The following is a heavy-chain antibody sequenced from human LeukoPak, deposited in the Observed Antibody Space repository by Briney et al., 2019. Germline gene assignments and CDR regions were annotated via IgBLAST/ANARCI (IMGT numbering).Heavy chain of an antibody. CDR3: ARHGGTLDYFDS. J-gene: IGHJ4*02. Sequence: PSETLSLTCSVSNGSISTYYWSWIRQSPGKGLAWIGYIYYGGTTSYNPSLKRRVTISVHSPKNHFSLRLTSLTAADTALYYCARHGGTLDYFDSWGPGSLVIVSS. CDR1: NGSISTYY. V-gene: IGHV4-59*08. CDR2: IYYGGTT. D-gene: IGHD1-26*01.